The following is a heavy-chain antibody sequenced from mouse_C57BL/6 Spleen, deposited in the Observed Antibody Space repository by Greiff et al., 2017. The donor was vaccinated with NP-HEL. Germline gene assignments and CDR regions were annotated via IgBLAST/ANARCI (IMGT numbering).Heavy chain of an antibody. CDR3: ASGGYYGSFPFAY. J-gene: IGHJ3*01. V-gene: IGHV1-69*01. D-gene: IGHD1-1*01. Sequence: QVQLQQPGAELVMPGASVKLSCKASGYTFTSYWMHWVKQRPGQGLEWIGEIDPSDSYTNYNQKFKGKSTLTVDKSSSTAYMQLSSLTSEDSAVYYCASGGYYGSFPFAYWGQGTLVTVSA. CDR1: GYTFTSYW. CDR2: IDPSDSYT.